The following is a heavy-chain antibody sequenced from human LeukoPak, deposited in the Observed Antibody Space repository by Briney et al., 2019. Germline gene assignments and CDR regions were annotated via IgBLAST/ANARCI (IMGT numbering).Heavy chain of an antibody. V-gene: IGHV7-4-1*02. CDR3: ARSPPQAQWLVLDY. CDR2: INTNTGNP. Sequence: ASVKVSCKASGYTFTSYAMNWVRQAPGQGLEWMGWINTNTGNPTYAQGFTGRFVFSLDTSVSTAYLQISSLKAEDTAVYYCARSPPQAQWLVLDYWGQGTLVTVSS. D-gene: IGHD6-19*01. J-gene: IGHJ4*02. CDR1: GYTFTSYA.